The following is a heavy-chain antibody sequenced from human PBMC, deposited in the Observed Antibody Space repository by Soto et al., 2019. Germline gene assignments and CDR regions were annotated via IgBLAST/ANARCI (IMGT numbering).Heavy chain of an antibody. CDR1: EDSFDNSA. Sequence: ELQLLESGGGLAHQGESLTLSCAASEDSFDNSAMTWVRQAPGKGLEWVSTTTNTGGTTHYADSVQGRFTVSRDNFRNTRYLLMNSLRAEDTGVSYGVKLGRGATGAEGFHPWGQGPLVTVSS. CDR3: VKLGRGATGAEGFHP. D-gene: IGHD1-26*01. CDR2: TTNTGGTT. V-gene: IGHV3-23*01. J-gene: IGHJ5*02.